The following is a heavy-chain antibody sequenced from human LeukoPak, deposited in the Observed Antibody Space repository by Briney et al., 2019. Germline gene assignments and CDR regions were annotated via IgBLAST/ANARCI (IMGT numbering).Heavy chain of an antibody. D-gene: IGHD5-18*01. V-gene: IGHV3-74*01. CDR2: INSDGSST. CDR3: AAGGIQLWFDY. CDR1: GFTFSSYW. Sequence: GGSLRLSCAASGFTFSSYWMHWVRQAPGKGLVWVSRINSDGSSTSYADSVKGRFTISRDNAKNTLYLQMNSLRAEDTAVYYCAAGGIQLWFDYWGQGTLVTVSS. J-gene: IGHJ4*02.